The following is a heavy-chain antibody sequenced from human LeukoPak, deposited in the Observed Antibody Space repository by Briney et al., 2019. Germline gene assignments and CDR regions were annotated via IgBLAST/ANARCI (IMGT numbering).Heavy chain of an antibody. V-gene: IGHV3-30*04. D-gene: IGHD2-15*01. CDR3: AKERRGWYSEN. CDR1: GFTFSSYV. Sequence: GRSLRLSCAASGFTFSSYVMHWVRQAPGKGLEWVAIISYDGSNEYYADSVKGRFTISRDNSKNTLYLQMNSLRVEDTAVYYCAKERRGWYSENWGQGTPVTVSS. CDR2: ISYDGSNE. J-gene: IGHJ4*02.